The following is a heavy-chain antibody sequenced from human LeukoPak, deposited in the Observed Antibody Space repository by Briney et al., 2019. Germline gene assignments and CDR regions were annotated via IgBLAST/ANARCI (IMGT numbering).Heavy chain of an antibody. CDR3: ARDLKTYYDFWSGYYKGYYYMDV. J-gene: IGHJ6*03. D-gene: IGHD3-3*01. Sequence: SVKVSCKASGGTFSSYAISWVRQAPGQGLEWMGGIIPIFGTANYAQKFQGRVAMTRDTPTSTVYMELSSLRSEDTAVYYCARDLKTYYDFWSGYYKGYYYMDVWGKGTTVTVSS. CDR1: GGTFSSYA. CDR2: IIPIFGTA. V-gene: IGHV1-69*05.